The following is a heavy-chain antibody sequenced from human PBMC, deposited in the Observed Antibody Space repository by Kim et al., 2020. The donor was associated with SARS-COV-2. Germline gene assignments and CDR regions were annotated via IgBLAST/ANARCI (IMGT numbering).Heavy chain of an antibody. CDR1: GFTFSSYS. J-gene: IGHJ6*02. CDR3: ARDPNPNWNDYYGMDV. D-gene: IGHD1-20*01. CDR2: ISSSSSTI. V-gene: IGHV3-48*02. Sequence: GGSLRLSCAASGFTFSSYSMNWVRQAPGKGLEWVSYISSSSSTIYYADSVKGRFTISRDNAKNSLYLQMNSLRDEDTAVYYCARDPNPNWNDYYGMDVWGQGTTVTVSS.